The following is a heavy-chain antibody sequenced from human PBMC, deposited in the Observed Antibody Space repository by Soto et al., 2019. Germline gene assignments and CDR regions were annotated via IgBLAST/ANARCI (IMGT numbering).Heavy chain of an antibody. D-gene: IGHD4-4*01. J-gene: IGHJ5*02. CDR1: GGTFSSYA. CDR2: IIPIFGTA. CDR3: ARVALRDYCIYGWFAT. Sequence: QVQLVQSGAEVKKPGYSVKVSCKASGGTFSSYAISWVRQAPGQGLEWMGGIIPIFGTANYAQKIQGRVTITAEESTSTAYRGQSSLRSENKAVYYCARVALRDYCIYGWFATWGQGSLVTVSS. V-gene: IGHV1-69*12.